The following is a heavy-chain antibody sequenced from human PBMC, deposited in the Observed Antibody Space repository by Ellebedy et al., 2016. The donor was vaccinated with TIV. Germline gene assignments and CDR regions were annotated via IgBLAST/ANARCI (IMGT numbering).Heavy chain of an antibody. CDR2: IYSSGST. J-gene: IGHJ4*02. V-gene: IGHV4-4*07. D-gene: IGHD3-9*01. CDR3: ARDTYLPYASPTGYQGLDS. Sequence: SETLSLTXTVPGGSISSYYWSWIRHPAGKGLEWIGRIYSSGSTDHNPSLKSRVSMSLDTSRNQFSLKLSSMTAADTAVYYCARDTYLPYASPTGYQGLDSWGQGILVTVSS. CDR1: GGSISSYY.